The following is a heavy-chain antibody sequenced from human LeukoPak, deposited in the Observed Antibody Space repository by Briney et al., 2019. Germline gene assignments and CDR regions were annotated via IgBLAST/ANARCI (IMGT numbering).Heavy chain of an antibody. V-gene: IGHV3-21*01. D-gene: IGHD1-26*01. CDR3: ARGGQNSGSYSDAFDI. J-gene: IGHJ3*02. CDR1: GFTFSRNS. Sequence: GGTLGLSCAASGFTFSRNSMNWVRQAPGKGLEWVSAISNSSIYIYYADLVRRGFTISGDNAKNSLYLQMNSLRAEGSAVYYCARGGQNSGSYSDAFDIWGQGTMVTVSS. CDR2: ISNSSIYI.